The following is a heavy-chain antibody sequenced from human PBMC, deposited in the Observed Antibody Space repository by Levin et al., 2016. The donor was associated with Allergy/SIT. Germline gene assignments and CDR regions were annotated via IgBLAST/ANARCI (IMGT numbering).Heavy chain of an antibody. D-gene: IGHD1-26*01. V-gene: IGHV3-21*01. Sequence: GGSLRLSCAASGFTFSSYSMNWVRQAPGKGLEWVSSISSSSSYIYYADSVKGRFTISRDNAKNSLYLQMNSLRAEDTAVYYCARGSGSYSMAAFDIWGQGTMVTVSS. J-gene: IGHJ3*02. CDR1: GFTFSSYS. CDR2: ISSSSSYI. CDR3: ARGSGSYSMAAFDI.